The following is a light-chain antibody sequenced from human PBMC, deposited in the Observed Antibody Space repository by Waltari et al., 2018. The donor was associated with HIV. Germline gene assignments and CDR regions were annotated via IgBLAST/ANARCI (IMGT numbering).Light chain of an antibody. CDR3: SSYRSSSTFV. CDR2: EVT. Sequence: QSALTQPASVSGSPGQSITISCTGASSDVGGYDYVSWYQQHPGKDPKLMIYEVTNRPSGISNRFSGSKSGNTASLTISGLQAEDEADYYCSSYRSSSTFVFGTGTKVTVL. J-gene: IGLJ1*01. V-gene: IGLV2-14*03. CDR1: SSDVGGYDY.